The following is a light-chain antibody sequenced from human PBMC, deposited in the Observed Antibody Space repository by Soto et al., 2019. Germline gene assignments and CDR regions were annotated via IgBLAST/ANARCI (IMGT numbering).Light chain of an antibody. CDR2: DAS. CDR3: QQYNSYSWT. V-gene: IGKV1-5*01. CDR1: QSISSW. J-gene: IGKJ1*01. Sequence: DIQMTQSPSSVSASVVDRVTITCLASQSISSWLAWYQQKPGKAPKLLIYDASSLESGVPSRFSGSGSGTEFTLTISSLQPDDFATYYCQQYNSYSWTFGQGTKVDIK.